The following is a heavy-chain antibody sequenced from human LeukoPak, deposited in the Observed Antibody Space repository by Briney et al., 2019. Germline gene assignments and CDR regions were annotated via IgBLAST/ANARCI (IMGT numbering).Heavy chain of an antibody. Sequence: GGSLRLSCAASGFTFSSYAMAWVRQAPGKGLEWVSAIGGNSDYAFYADSVKGRFTTSRDNSKNTLYLQMNSLRVEDTAIYYCAKEFVSRSSLSLDDWGQGTLATVSS. CDR1: GFTFSSYA. D-gene: IGHD6-13*01. V-gene: IGHV3-23*01. CDR2: IGGNSDYA. CDR3: AKEFVSRSSLSLDD. J-gene: IGHJ4*02.